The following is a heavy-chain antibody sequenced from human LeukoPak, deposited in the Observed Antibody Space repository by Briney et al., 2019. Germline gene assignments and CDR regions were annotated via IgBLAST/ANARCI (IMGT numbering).Heavy chain of an antibody. CDR3: ARGQEFDDGVFDS. J-gene: IGHJ4*02. V-gene: IGHV3-23*01. D-gene: IGHD1-1*01. Sequence: GGSLRLSCAASGFSFSSFAMTWVRQAPGKGPEWVSTIRSNGATAYNADSVKGRFTISRDNSKNTVYLQMNSLRVEDTAIYYCARGQEFDDGVFDSWGQGTLVTVSS. CDR1: GFSFSSFA. CDR2: IRSNGATA.